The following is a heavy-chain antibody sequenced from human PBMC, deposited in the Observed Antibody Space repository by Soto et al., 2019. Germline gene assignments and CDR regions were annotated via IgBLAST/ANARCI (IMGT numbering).Heavy chain of an antibody. V-gene: IGHV4-59*01. CDR2: IYYSGST. D-gene: IGHD6-19*01. CDR3: ARVGDSSGWYVFDY. J-gene: IGHJ4*02. CDR1: GGSISSYY. Sequence: SETLSLTCTVSGGSISSYYWSWIRQPPGKGLEWIGYIYYSGSTNYNPSLKSRVTISVDTSKNQFSLKLSSVTAADTAVYYCARVGDSSGWYVFDYWGQGTLVTVSS.